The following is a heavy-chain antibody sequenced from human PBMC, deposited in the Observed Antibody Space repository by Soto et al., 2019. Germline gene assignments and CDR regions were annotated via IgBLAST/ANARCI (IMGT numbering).Heavy chain of an antibody. CDR2: IIPILDIA. V-gene: IGHV1-69*10. CDR1: GYSFTRYG. J-gene: IGHJ4*02. Sequence: PVKVSCKASGYSFTRYGIAWARQAPGQGLEWMGWIIPILDIANYAQKFQGRVTITADKSTSTAYMELSSLESEDTAVYYCAKQAGATYIGPYYFDYWGQGTLVTVSS. D-gene: IGHD1-26*01. CDR3: AKQAGATYIGPYYFDY.